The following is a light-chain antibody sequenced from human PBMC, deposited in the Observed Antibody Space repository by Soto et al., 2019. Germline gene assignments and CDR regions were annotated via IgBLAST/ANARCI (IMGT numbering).Light chain of an antibody. CDR1: QSVGSN. V-gene: IGKV3-15*01. J-gene: IGKJ4*01. CDR2: GAS. Sequence: IVMTQAPSTLSVSPGERATLSCRASQSVGSNLAWYQQIPGQAPRLLIYGASTRATGIPARFSGSGSGTEFTLTISSLQSEDFAVYYCQQYNNWPLTFGGGTKV. CDR3: QQYNNWPLT.